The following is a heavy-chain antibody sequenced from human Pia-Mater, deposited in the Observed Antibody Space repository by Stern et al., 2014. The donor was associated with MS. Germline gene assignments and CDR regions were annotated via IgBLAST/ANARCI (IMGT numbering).Heavy chain of an antibody. CDR1: GFSLNTEGTR. Sequence: QVTLKESGPALIKPKQALTLTCTFSGFSLNTEGTRVTWIRQSPGKALEWLAGIDWDDAKFSRSSLKTRLTISKDTSKSQVVLTLTNMDPVDTATYYCARSLAGVFDFWGQGAMVTVSS. CDR3: ARSLAGVFDF. CDR2: IDWDDAK. J-gene: IGHJ4*02. V-gene: IGHV2-70*04.